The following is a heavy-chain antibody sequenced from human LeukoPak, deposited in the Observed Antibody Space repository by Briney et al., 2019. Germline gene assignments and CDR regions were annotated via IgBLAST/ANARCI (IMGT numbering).Heavy chain of an antibody. CDR2: ISTTGTFI. V-gene: IGHV3-21*04. CDR1: GFSFGSYS. J-gene: IGHJ5*02. D-gene: IGHD2-21*01. Sequence: PGGSLRLSCAASGFSFGSYSMNWVRQTPERGLEWLSFISTTGTFIKYADSVRGHFNVSRDNAKNSLYLHMNALRVEDTATYYCARTGGAGFDPWGQGTLVIVSS. CDR3: ARTGGAGFDP.